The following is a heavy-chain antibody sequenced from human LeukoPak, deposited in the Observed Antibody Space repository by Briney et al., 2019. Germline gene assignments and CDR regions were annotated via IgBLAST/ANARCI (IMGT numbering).Heavy chain of an antibody. V-gene: IGHV3-21*01. CDR2: ISSSSSYI. J-gene: IGHJ6*03. CDR3: ARAQGPYIVATYYYMDV. Sequence: PGGSLRLSCAASGFTFSSYSMNWVRQAPGKGLEWVSSISSSSSYIYYADSVKGRFTISRDNAKNTLYLQMNSLRAEDTAVYYCARAQGPYIVATYYYMDVWGKGTTVTVSS. D-gene: IGHD5-12*01. CDR1: GFTFSSYS.